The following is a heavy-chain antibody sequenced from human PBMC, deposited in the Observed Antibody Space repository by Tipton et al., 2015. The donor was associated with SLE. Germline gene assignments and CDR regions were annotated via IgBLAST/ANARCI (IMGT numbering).Heavy chain of an antibody. V-gene: IGHV4-59*01. CDR1: GGSISTYY. CDR3: ARGSRINPAHLDS. Sequence: TLSLTCTVSGGSISTYYWSWIRQPPGKGLEWIGYIFYSGSTNYNPSLKSRVTISVDTSKNQFSLKLSSVTAADTALYYCARGSRINPAHLDSWGQGTLVTVSS. CDR2: IFYSGST. D-gene: IGHD3-10*01. J-gene: IGHJ4*02.